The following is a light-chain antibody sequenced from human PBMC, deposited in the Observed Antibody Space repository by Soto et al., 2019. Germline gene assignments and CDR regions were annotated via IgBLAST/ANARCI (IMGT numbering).Light chain of an antibody. V-gene: IGLV2-8*01. J-gene: IGLJ1*01. Sequence: QSVLTQPPSASWSPGQSVAISCTGTSNDFGGYNYVSWYQQRPGKAPKLMIYEVTKRPSGVPDRFSGSKSGNTASLTVSGLQAEDEADYYCISSTGSNSFYVFGTGTKVTVL. CDR1: SNDFGGYNY. CDR3: ISSTGSNSFYV. CDR2: EVT.